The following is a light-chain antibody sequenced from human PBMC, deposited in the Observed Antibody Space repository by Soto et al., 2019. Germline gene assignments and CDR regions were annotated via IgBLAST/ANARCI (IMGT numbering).Light chain of an antibody. CDR1: VLAKKY. J-gene: IGLJ2*01. CDR2: KDS. Sequence: SYELTQPSSVSVSPGQTARITCSGDVLAKKYARWFQQKPGQAPVLVIYKDSERPSGIPERFSGSSSGTTVTLTISGAQVEDEADYYCYSADDNVVFGGGTQLTVL. V-gene: IGLV3-27*01. CDR3: YSADDNVV.